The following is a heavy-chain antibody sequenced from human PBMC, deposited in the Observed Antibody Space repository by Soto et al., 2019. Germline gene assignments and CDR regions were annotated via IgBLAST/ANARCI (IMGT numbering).Heavy chain of an antibody. V-gene: IGHV4-59*01. CDR3: AKVNDFWTGYYSTNWFDP. D-gene: IGHD3-3*01. J-gene: IGHJ5*02. CDR2: IYYSGST. CDR1: GGSISSYY. Sequence: SETLSLTCTVSGGSISSYYWSWIRQPPGKGLEWIGYIYYSGSTNYNPSLKSRVTISVDTSKNQSSLKLSSVTAADTAVYYCAKVNDFWTGYYSTNWFDPWGQGTLVTVSS.